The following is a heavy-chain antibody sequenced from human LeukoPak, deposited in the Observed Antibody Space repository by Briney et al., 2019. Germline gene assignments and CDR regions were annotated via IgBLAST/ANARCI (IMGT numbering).Heavy chain of an antibody. CDR3: ARNAIVAGTLD. V-gene: IGHV1-46*01. CDR2: INPSGGST. J-gene: IGHJ4*02. Sequence: RASVKVSCKVSGYILTELSMHWVRQAPGQGLEWMGIINPSGGSTSYAQKFQGRVTMTRDTSTSTVYMELSSLRSEDTAVYYCARNAIVAGTLDWGQGTLVTVSS. CDR1: GYILTELS. D-gene: IGHD6-19*01.